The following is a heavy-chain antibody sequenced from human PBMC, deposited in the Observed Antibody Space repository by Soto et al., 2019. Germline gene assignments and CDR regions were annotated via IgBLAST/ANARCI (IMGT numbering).Heavy chain of an antibody. Sequence: GSLRLSCAASGFRLSSYGMNWVRQSPGKGLEWVASSSFDASLTHHTDAVKGRFIVSRDNINNMVYLQMNSLKPEDTAVYYCAKDPVSNAISDYYFDSWGQGTLVTVSS. CDR2: SSFDASLT. CDR1: GFRLSSYG. CDR3: AKDPVSNAISDYYFDS. V-gene: IGHV3-30*18. J-gene: IGHJ4*02.